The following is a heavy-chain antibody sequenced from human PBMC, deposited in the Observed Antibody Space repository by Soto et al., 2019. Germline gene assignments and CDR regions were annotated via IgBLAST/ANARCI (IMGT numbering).Heavy chain of an antibody. CDR3: ARGHEPAWGNYYGSGRTAYYYMDV. Sequence: SETLSLTCAVYGGSFSGYYWSWIRQPPGKGLEWNGEINHSGSTNYNPSLKSRVTISVDTSKNQFSLKLSSVTAADTAVYYCARGHEPAWGNYYGSGRTAYYYMDVWGKGTTVTVSS. D-gene: IGHD3-10*01. CDR2: INHSGST. J-gene: IGHJ6*03. V-gene: IGHV4-34*01. CDR1: GGSFSGYY.